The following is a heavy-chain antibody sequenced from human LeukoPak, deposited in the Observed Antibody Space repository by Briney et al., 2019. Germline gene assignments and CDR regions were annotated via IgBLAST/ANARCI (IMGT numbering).Heavy chain of an antibody. CDR2: FDPEDGGT. Sequence: ASVKASCKVSGYTLTELSMHWVRQAPGKGLEWMGGFDPEDGGTIYAQKFQGRVTMTEDTSTDTAYMELSSLRSEDTAVYYCATLYYYYGMDVWGQGTTVTVSS. J-gene: IGHJ6*02. CDR3: ATLYYYYGMDV. V-gene: IGHV1-24*01. CDR1: GYTLTELS.